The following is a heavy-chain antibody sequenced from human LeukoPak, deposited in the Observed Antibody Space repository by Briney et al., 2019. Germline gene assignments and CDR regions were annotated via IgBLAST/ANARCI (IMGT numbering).Heavy chain of an antibody. CDR3: ARIPNSADFPSWLGP. CDR2: IGTTSSSI. J-gene: IGHJ5*02. D-gene: IGHD2/OR15-2a*01. V-gene: IGHV3-21*01. CDR1: GFTFSRYT. Sequence: GGSLRLSCAASGFTFSRYTMNWVRQAPGKGLEGVSSIGTTSSSIYCADSVKGRFTISRDNARNSLYLQMNSLRAEDTAVYYCARIPNSADFPSWLGPWGQGTLVTVSS.